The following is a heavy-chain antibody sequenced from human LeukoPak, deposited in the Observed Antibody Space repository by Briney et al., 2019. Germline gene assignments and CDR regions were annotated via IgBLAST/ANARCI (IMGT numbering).Heavy chain of an antibody. Sequence: ASVKVSCKASGYTFTGYYMHWVRQAPGQGLEWMGWINPNSGGTNYAQNFQGRVTMTRDTSISTAYMELSRPRSDDTAVYYCARDSLPDYGGNSGGRDYWGQGTLVTVSS. CDR1: GYTFTGYY. J-gene: IGHJ4*02. D-gene: IGHD4-23*01. CDR2: INPNSGGT. CDR3: ARDSLPDYGGNSGGRDY. V-gene: IGHV1-2*02.